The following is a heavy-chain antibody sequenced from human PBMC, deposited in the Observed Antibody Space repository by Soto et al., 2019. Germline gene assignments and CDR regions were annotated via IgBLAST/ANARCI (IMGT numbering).Heavy chain of an antibody. Sequence: SETLSLTCAVSGGSISSTNWWNWVRQPPGKGLEWIGEIDHSGSTNYNPSLKSRVTMSVDKPKNQFSLKLSSVTAADTAVYYCVRDSGNGWKDYWGQGTLVTAPQ. CDR3: VRDSGNGWKDY. CDR2: IDHSGST. V-gene: IGHV4-4*02. CDR1: GGSISSTNW. D-gene: IGHD6-19*01. J-gene: IGHJ4*02.